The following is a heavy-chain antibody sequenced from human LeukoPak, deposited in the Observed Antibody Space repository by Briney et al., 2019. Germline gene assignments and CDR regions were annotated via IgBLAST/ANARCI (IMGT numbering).Heavy chain of an antibody. V-gene: IGHV1-69*06. D-gene: IGHD1-26*01. J-gene: IGHJ4*02. Sequence: SVKVSCKASGDTFSNYAIYWVRQAPGQGLEWMGGIIPIFGTANYAQKFQGRVTITADKSTSTAYMELSSLRSEDTAVYYCARRPLYESGTYAFDYWGQGTLVTVSS. CDR2: IIPIFGTA. CDR1: GDTFSNYA. CDR3: ARRPLYESGTYAFDY.